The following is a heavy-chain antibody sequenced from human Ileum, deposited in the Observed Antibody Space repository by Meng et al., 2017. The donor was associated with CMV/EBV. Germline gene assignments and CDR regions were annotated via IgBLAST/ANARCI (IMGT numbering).Heavy chain of an antibody. Sequence: FGSYGMHWVRQAPGKGLEWVAVIWYDGSNKYYADSVKGRFTISRDNSKNTLYLQMNSLRAEDTAVYYCAKSGKTYCSSTSCTLGWFDPWGQGTLVTVSS. CDR2: IWYDGSNK. CDR1: FGSYG. V-gene: IGHV3-33*06. J-gene: IGHJ5*02. CDR3: AKSGKTYCSSTSCTLGWFDP. D-gene: IGHD2-2*01.